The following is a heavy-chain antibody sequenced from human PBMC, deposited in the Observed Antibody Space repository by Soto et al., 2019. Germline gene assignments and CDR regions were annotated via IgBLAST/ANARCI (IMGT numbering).Heavy chain of an antibody. CDR1: GFTFSSYW. V-gene: IGHV3-74*01. D-gene: IGHD2-8*01. Sequence: PGGSLRLSCAASGFTFSSYWMHWVRQAPGKGLVWVSRINSDGSSATYADSVKGRFTVSRDNAKNTLYLQMNSLRAEDTAVYYCARDLPTNGDVMDVWGQGTTVTVSS. CDR3: ARDLPTNGDVMDV. CDR2: INSDGSSA. J-gene: IGHJ6*02.